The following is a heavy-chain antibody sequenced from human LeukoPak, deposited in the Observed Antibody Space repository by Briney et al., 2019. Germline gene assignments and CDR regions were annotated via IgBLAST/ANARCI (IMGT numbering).Heavy chain of an antibody. CDR2: ISSSSSYI. D-gene: IGHD5-12*01. J-gene: IGHJ5*02. V-gene: IGHV3-21*01. CDR1: GFTFSSYS. Sequence: GGSLRLSCAASGFTFSSYSMNWVRQAPGKGLEWVSSISSSSSYIYYADSVKGRFTISRDNAKNALYLQMNSLRAEDTAVYYCARDRPIVATKRDWFDPWGQGTLVTVSS. CDR3: ARDRPIVATKRDWFDP.